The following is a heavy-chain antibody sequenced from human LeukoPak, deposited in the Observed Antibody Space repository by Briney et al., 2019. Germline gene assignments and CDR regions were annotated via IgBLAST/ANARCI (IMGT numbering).Heavy chain of an antibody. CDR1: GFTFSNAW. Sequence: GGSLRLSCAASGFTFSNAWMSRVRQAPGKGLEWVGRIKSKTDGGTIDYAAPVKGRFTISRDDSKNTVYLQMNSLKTEDTAVYYCTTDEMRYDGSDDAFDIWGQGTMVTVSS. CDR3: TTDEMRYDGSDDAFDI. J-gene: IGHJ3*02. CDR2: IKSKTDGGTI. D-gene: IGHD3-22*01. V-gene: IGHV3-15*01.